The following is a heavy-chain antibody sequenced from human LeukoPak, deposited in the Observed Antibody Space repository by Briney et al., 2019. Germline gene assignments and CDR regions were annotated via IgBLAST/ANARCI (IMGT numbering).Heavy chain of an antibody. CDR2: MKGDGRDI. V-gene: IGHV3-74*01. J-gene: IGHJ4*02. Sequence: GGSLRLSCVASGFTFSSYWMYWVRHDPGKGLVWVSGMKGDGRDITYADSVKGRFTISRDNAKNTVYLQMNSLRAEDTGVYYCARDLRAPPGYWGQGTLATVSS. CDR3: ARDLRAPPGY. D-gene: IGHD7-27*01. CDR1: GFTFSSYW.